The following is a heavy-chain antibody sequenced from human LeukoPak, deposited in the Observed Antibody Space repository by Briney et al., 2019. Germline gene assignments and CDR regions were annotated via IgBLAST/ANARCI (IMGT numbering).Heavy chain of an antibody. V-gene: IGHV3-30*04. J-gene: IGHJ4*02. CDR2: ISYGGSNK. D-gene: IGHD6-19*01. Sequence: GGSLRLSCAASGFTFSSYAMHWVRQAPGKGLEWVAVISYGGSNKYYADSVKGRFTISRDNSKNTLYLQMNSLRAEGTAVYYCARDPGIAVFIDYWGQGTLVTVSS. CDR1: GFTFSSYA. CDR3: ARDPGIAVFIDY.